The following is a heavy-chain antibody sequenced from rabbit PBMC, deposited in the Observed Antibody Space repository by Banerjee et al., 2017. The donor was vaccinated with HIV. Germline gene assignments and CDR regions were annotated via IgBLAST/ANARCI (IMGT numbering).Heavy chain of an antibody. CDR3: AREVGGVIGWNFNL. Sequence: QSLEESGGDLVKPGASLTLTCTASGFSFSSRYWICWVRQAPGKGLEWIACINTGSSGNTVYASWAKGRFTISKTSSTTVTLQMTSLTAADTATYFCAREVGGVIGWNFNLWGPGTLAPS. V-gene: IGHV1S40*01. J-gene: IGHJ4*01. CDR1: GFSFSSRYW. CDR2: INTGSSGNT. D-gene: IGHD1-1*01.